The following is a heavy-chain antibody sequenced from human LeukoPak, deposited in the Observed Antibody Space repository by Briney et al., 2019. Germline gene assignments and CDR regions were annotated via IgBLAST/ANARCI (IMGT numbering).Heavy chain of an antibody. D-gene: IGHD6-6*01. Sequence: SETLSLTCTVSGGSISSSSYYWGWIRQPPGKGLEWVANVYRDGNTYYSPSLESRVTISVDTSKNQFFLRLSSVTAADTAVYYCARLAALRGFYYYMDVWGKGATVTVSS. V-gene: IGHV4-39*01. J-gene: IGHJ6*03. CDR2: VYRDGNT. CDR3: ARLAALRGFYYYMDV. CDR1: GGSISSSSYY.